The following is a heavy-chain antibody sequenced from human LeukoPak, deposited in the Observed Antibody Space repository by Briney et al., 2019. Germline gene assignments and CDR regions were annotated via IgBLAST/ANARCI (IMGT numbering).Heavy chain of an antibody. CDR3: ARAKTTGYSSSLDY. D-gene: IGHD6-13*01. J-gene: IGHJ4*02. V-gene: IGHV4-59*01. CDR2: IYYSGST. CDR1: GGLISREY. Sequence: PSETLSLPCTGSGGLISREYWSWIRRPPGKGLKRIGYIYYSGSTNYNPSLKSRVTISVDTSKNQFSLKLSSVTAADTAVYYCARAKTTGYSSSLDYWGQGTLVTVSS.